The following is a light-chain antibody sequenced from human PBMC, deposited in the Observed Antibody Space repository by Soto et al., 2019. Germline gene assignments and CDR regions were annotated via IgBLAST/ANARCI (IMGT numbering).Light chain of an antibody. J-gene: IGKJ5*01. V-gene: IGKV4-1*01. CDR1: QRVLYSSNNKNY. CDR3: QQSYSTLIT. CDR2: WAS. Sequence: DIVMTQSPDSLAVSLGERATINCKSSQRVLYSSNNKNYLAWYQQKPGQPPKLLIYWASTRESGVPDRFSGSGSGTDFTLTISSLQPEDFATYYCQQSYSTLITFGQGTRLEIK.